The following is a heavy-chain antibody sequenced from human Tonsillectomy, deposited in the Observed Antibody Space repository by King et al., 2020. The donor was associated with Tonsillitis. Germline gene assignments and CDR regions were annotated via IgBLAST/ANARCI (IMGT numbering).Heavy chain of an antibody. CDR1: GFTFSSYA. D-gene: IGHD6-13*01. Sequence: VQLVESGGGLVQPGGSLRLSCAASGFTFSSYAMSWFRQAPGRGLEWVSAISVSGGSTFYADSVKGRFTISRDNSKNTLYLQMNSLRAEDTAVYYCAKDFRGYSSSWFDAFDIWGQGTMVTVSS. CDR3: AKDFRGYSSSWFDAFDI. J-gene: IGHJ3*02. CDR2: ISVSGGST. V-gene: IGHV3-23*04.